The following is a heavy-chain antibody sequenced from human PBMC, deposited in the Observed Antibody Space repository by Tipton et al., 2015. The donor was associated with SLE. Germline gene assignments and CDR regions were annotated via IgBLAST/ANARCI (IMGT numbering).Heavy chain of an antibody. V-gene: IGHV4-59*10. CDR3: ARGLGFDWFNY. CDR2: IYTSGST. Sequence: LRLSCAVYGGSFSGYYYSWIRQPAGRGLEWIGRIYTSGSTNYNPSLKSRVTMSVDTSKNQFSLKLSSVTAADTAVYYCARGLGFDWFNYWGQGTLVTVSS. J-gene: IGHJ4*02. CDR1: GGSFSGYY. D-gene: IGHD3-9*01.